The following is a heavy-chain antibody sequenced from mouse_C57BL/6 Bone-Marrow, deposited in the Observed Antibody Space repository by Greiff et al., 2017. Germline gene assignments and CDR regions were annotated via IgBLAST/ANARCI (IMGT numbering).Heavy chain of an antibody. CDR3: ARPSLLWLRRAFAY. J-gene: IGHJ3*01. V-gene: IGHV1-55*01. D-gene: IGHD2-2*01. Sequence: QVQLQQPGAELVQPGASVKMSCKASGYTFTSYWITWVKQRPGQGLEWIGDIYPGSGSTNYNEKFKSKATLTVDTSSSTAYMQLSSLTSKDSAVYYCARPSLLWLRRAFAYWGQGTLVTVSA. CDR2: IYPGSGST. CDR1: GYTFTSYW.